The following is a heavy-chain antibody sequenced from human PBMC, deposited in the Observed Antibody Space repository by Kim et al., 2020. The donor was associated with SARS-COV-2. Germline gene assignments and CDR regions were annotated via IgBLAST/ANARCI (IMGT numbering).Heavy chain of an antibody. D-gene: IGHD2-15*01. CDR2: ISYSGTT. CDR1: GGSISSSNY. Sequence: SETLSLTCTVSGGSISSSNYWGWIRQPPGKGLEWIETISYSGTTYYKPSLGSRVTISLDTSNNRFSLKLTSVIATDTAMYYCARHYSLSTWSTEYAFDIWGRGTMLTVSS. CDR3: ARHYSLSTWSTEYAFDI. J-gene: IGHJ3*02. V-gene: IGHV4-39*01.